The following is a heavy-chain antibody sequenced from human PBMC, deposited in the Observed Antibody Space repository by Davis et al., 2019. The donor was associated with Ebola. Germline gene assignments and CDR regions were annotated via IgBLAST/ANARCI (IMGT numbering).Heavy chain of an antibody. Sequence: SVKVSCKASGYTFTSYGISWVRQAPGQGLEWMGRIIPMLGMTNYAQKFQGRVTITADKSTSTAYMELSSLRSEDTAVYYCASQLGYCSGGSCYPDYYYYGMDVWGQGTTVTVSS. V-gene: IGHV1-69*04. CDR2: IIPMLGMT. D-gene: IGHD2-15*01. CDR1: GYTFTSYG. CDR3: ASQLGYCSGGSCYPDYYYYGMDV. J-gene: IGHJ6*02.